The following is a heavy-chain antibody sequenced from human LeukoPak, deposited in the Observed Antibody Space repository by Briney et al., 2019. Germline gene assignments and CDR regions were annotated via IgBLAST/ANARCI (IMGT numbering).Heavy chain of an antibody. J-gene: IGHJ2*01. CDR3: TLTGAYWYFDL. D-gene: IGHD3-9*01. V-gene: IGHV3-73*01. Sequence: PGGSLRLSCAASGFTFSGSAMHGVRQASGKGLEWVGRIRSKANSYATAYAASVKGRFTISRDDSKNTAYLQMNSLKTEDTAVYYCTLTGAYWYFDLWGRGTLVTVSS. CDR2: IRSKANSYAT. CDR1: GFTFSGSA.